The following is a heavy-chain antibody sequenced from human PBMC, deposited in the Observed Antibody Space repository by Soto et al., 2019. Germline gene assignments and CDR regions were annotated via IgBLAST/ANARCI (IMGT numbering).Heavy chain of an antibody. J-gene: IGHJ6*03. V-gene: IGHV3-11*01. CDR3: ARVLGDDFWSGYHYYYYYMDV. Sequence: GGSLRLSCAASGFTFSDYYMSWIRQAPGKGLEWVSYISSSGSTIYYADSVKGRFTISRDNAKNSLYLQMNSLRAEDTAVYYCARVLGDDFWSGYHYYYYYMDVWGKGTTVTVSS. D-gene: IGHD3-3*01. CDR1: GFTFSDYY. CDR2: ISSSGSTI.